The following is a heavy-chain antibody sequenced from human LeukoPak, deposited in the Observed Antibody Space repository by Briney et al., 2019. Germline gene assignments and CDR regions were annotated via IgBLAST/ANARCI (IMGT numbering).Heavy chain of an antibody. Sequence: SETLSLTCTVSGGSMSNYYWSWIRQPAGKGLEWIGRIYTTGSTDHNPSLKSRVTMSVDTSKNQFSLKLSSVTAADTAVYYCARVSLEDYYDSSGPPDYWGQGTLVTVSS. J-gene: IGHJ4*02. CDR1: GGSMSNYY. CDR2: IYTTGST. CDR3: ARVSLEDYYDSSGPPDY. D-gene: IGHD3-22*01. V-gene: IGHV4-4*07.